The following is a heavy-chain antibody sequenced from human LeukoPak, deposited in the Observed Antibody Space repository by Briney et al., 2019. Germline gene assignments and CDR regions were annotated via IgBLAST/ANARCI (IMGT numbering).Heavy chain of an antibody. CDR2: IYPGDSDT. J-gene: IGHJ6*02. CDR1: GYSFASFW. V-gene: IGHV5-51*01. Sequence: GESLKISCKGSGYSFASFWIGWVRQMPGKGLEWMGIIYPGDSDTRCSPSFQGQVTISADKSISTTYVQWSSLKASDTAMYYCASIIVAAAGRGYYYYGMDVWGQGTTVTVSS. D-gene: IGHD6-13*01. CDR3: ASIIVAAAGRGYYYYGMDV.